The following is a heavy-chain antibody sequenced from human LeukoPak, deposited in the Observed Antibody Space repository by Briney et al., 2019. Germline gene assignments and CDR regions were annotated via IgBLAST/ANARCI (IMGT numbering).Heavy chain of an antibody. V-gene: IGHV4-30-4*01. D-gene: IGHD7-27*01. J-gene: IGHJ4*02. CDR3: ARDLWGLDS. CDR2: IYYNGNT. CDR1: GGSISSGDYF. Sequence: SSETLSLTCTVSGGSISSGDYFWSWIRQPPGKGLEWIGNIYYNGNTYYNPSLESRGTISVDTFKNQFSLKLNSVTAADTVVYYCARDLWGLDSWGQGTLVTVSS.